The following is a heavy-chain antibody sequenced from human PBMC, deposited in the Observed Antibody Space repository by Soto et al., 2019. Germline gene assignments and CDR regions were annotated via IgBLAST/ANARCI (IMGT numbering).Heavy chain of an antibody. CDR1: GGSISSYY. Sequence: PSETLSLTCTVSGGSISSYYWSWIRQPPRKGLEWIGYIYYSGSTNYNPSLKSRVTISVDTSKNQFSLKLSSVTAADTAVYYCARDGVSSWYDYWGQGTLVTVSS. V-gene: IGHV4-59*01. J-gene: IGHJ4*02. D-gene: IGHD6-13*01. CDR3: ARDGVSSWYDY. CDR2: IYYSGST.